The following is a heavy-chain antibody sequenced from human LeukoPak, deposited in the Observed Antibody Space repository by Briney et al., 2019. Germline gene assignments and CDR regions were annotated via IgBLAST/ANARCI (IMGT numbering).Heavy chain of an antibody. J-gene: IGHJ5*02. D-gene: IGHD3-16*01. Sequence: APVKVSCKASGDRLNTFGISWVRQVPGQGLEWMGWFSGYNGNTKYAQKLLGRVTLTTDTPSDTAYMELRSLRSEDPAVYYCARKIAPGGTEFGYLDAWGQGTLVPVAS. CDR1: GDRLNTFG. V-gene: IGHV1-18*01. CDR2: FSGYNGNT. CDR3: ARKIAPGGTEFGYLDA.